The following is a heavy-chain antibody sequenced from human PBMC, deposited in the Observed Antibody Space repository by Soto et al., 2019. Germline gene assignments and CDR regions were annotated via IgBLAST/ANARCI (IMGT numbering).Heavy chain of an antibody. V-gene: IGHV3-9*01. Sequence: GGSLRLSCAASGFTFDDYAMHWVRQAPGKGLEWVSGISWNSGSIGYADSVKGRFTISRDNAKNSLYLQMNSLRAEDTALYYCAKDNGPGSDGAYYYYYYMDVWGKGTTVTVSS. CDR2: ISWNSGSI. CDR1: GFTFDDYA. CDR3: AKDNGPGSDGAYYYYYYMDV. J-gene: IGHJ6*03. D-gene: IGHD3-10*01.